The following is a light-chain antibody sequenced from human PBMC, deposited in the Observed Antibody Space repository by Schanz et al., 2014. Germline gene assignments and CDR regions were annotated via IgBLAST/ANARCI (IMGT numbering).Light chain of an antibody. Sequence: QSALTQPASVSGSPGQSITISCTGTSSDVGSYNFVSWYQQHPGKAPTLLIFEVNKRPSGVSDRFSATKSGNTASLTVSGLQPEDEADYYCSSYAGNNDFGVFGGGTKLTVL. CDR2: EVN. V-gene: IGLV2-23*02. CDR3: SSYAGNNDFGV. J-gene: IGLJ2*01. CDR1: SSDVGSYNF.